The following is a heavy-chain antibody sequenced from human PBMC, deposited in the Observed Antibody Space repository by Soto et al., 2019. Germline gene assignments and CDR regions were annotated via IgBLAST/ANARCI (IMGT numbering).Heavy chain of an antibody. CDR3: ARDLGTGYDSGDY. CDR1: GDIFSGYS. D-gene: IGHD5-12*01. Sequence: QVQLVQSGAEVKKPGSSVKVSCTASGDIFSGYSISWVRQAPGQGLEWMGGIIPLFGSTNYEPKFQGRVTSTADQSTNTSYIELSSLKTEDTAVYYCARDLGTGYDSGDYWGQGTLVTVSS. V-gene: IGHV1-69*12. J-gene: IGHJ4*02. CDR2: IIPLFGST.